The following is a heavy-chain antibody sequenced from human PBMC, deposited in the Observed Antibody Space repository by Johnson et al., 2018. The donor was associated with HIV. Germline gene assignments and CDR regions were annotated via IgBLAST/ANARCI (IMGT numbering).Heavy chain of an antibody. CDR2: ISYDGSNK. V-gene: IGHV3-30-3*01. Sequence: QVQLVESGGGVVQPGRSLRLSCAASGFTFSSYAMHWVRQAPGKGLEWVAVISYDGSNKYYADSVKGRFTISRDNSKNTLYLQMNSLKTEDTAVYYCTRQSFLAVAGIYDAFDIWGQGTMVTVSS. CDR3: TRQSFLAVAGIYDAFDI. J-gene: IGHJ3*02. D-gene: IGHD6-19*01. CDR1: GFTFSSYA.